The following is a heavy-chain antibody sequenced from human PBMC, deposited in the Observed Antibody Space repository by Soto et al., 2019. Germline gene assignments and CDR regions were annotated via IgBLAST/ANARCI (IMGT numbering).Heavy chain of an antibody. CDR3: ATEPPYDSSGDP. V-gene: IGHV3-30-3*01. CDR2: ISYDGSNK. Sequence: HPGGSLRLSCAAAGFIFRSYAIHWVRQAPGKGLEWVAFISYDGSNKYYADSVKGRFTISRDNSKNTLYLQMNSLRAEDTAVYYCATEPPYDSSGDPWGQGTLVTVSS. J-gene: IGHJ5*02. CDR1: GFIFRSYA. D-gene: IGHD3-22*01.